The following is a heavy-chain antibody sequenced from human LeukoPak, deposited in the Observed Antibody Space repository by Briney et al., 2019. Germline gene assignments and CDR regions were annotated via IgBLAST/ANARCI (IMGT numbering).Heavy chain of an antibody. CDR3: ARGGQQWLSTNYYYYGMDV. V-gene: IGHV1-69*04. CDR2: IIPILGIT. J-gene: IGHJ6*02. CDR1: GGTFSSYA. D-gene: IGHD6-19*01. Sequence: SVKVSCKASGGTFSSYAFSWVRQAPGQGLEWMGRIIPILGITNYAQKFQGRVMITADTSTSTAYMELSSLRSDDTAVYYCARGGQQWLSTNYYYYGMDVWGQGTTVTVSS.